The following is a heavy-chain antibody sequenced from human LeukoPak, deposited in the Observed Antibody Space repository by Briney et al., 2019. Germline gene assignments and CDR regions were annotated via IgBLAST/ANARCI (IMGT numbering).Heavy chain of an antibody. Sequence: PSETLSFTCTVSGGASSGYYWSWIRQPPGKGLEWIGYIYYSGSTNYNPSLKSRVTISVDTSKNQFSLKLSSVTAADTAVYYCAGLDYGSSWPSFDYWGQGTLVTVSS. CDR3: AGLDYGSSWPSFDY. CDR1: GGASSGYY. J-gene: IGHJ4*02. D-gene: IGHD6-13*01. V-gene: IGHV4-59*08. CDR2: IYYSGST.